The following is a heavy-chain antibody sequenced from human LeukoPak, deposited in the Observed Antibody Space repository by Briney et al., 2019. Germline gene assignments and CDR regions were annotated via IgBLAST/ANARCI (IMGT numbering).Heavy chain of an antibody. Sequence: SETLSLTCTVSGGSISSYYWRWIRHPPAKGLEWIGYIYYSGSTNYNPSLKSRVTISVDTSKNHFALKLSSATAADTAVYYCASHGSSWYSFDPWGQGTLVTVSS. J-gene: IGHJ5*02. D-gene: IGHD6-13*01. V-gene: IGHV4-59*08. CDR2: IYYSGST. CDR1: GGSISSYY. CDR3: ASHGSSWYSFDP.